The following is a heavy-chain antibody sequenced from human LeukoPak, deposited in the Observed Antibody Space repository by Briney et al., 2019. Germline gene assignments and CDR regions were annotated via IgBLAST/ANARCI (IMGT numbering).Heavy chain of an antibody. CDR3: ARRNYYDSTGYYDY. V-gene: IGHV4-4*02. J-gene: IGHJ4*02. CDR1: GGSISSDKW. D-gene: IGHD3-22*01. Sequence: PSETLSLTCAVSGGSISSDKWWNWVRQPPGKGLEWIGEIYQSGSTNYNPSLKSRATISVDKSKNQFSLKLSSVTAADTAVYYCARRNYYDSTGYYDYWGQGTLVTVSS. CDR2: IYQSGST.